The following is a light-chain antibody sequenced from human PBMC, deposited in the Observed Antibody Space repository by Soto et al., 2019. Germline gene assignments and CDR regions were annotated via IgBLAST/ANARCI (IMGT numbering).Light chain of an antibody. J-gene: IGKJ1*01. V-gene: IGKV3-20*01. CDR1: QRVSSSY. CDR2: GAS. Sequence: EIVLTQSPATLSLSPGERATLSCRSSQRVSSSYLAWYQQKPGQAPRLLIYGASSRATGIPDRFSASGSGTDCTLTISRLEPEDFAVYYCQQYSRAHLTFCQGTKVDIK. CDR3: QQYSRAHLT.